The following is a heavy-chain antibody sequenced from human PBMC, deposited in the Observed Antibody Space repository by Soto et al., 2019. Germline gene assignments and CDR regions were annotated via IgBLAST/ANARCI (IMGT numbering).Heavy chain of an antibody. CDR2: ISGSGGST. J-gene: IGHJ6*02. CDR1: GFTFSSYA. Sequence: GGSLRLSCAASGFTFSSYAMSWFRQAPGKGLEWVSAISGSGGSTYYADAVKGRFTISRDNSKNTLYLQMNSLRAEHTAVDYCAKDVIGAAGTEYYDYGMDVGGQGTTVTVSS. D-gene: IGHD6-13*01. CDR3: AKDVIGAAGTEYYDYGMDV. V-gene: IGHV3-23*01.